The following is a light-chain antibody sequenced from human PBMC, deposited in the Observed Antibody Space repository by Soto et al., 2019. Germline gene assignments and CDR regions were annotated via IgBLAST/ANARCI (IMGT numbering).Light chain of an antibody. CDR2: WAS. CDR1: QSVLYSSNNRNY. Sequence: DTVMTQSPDSLAVSLGERATINCKSSQSVLYSSNNRNYLAWYQQKPGQPPKLLISWASTRESGVPDRFSGSGSGTDFTLTISSLQAEDVAVYYCQQYYSTPFTFGPGTKVDIK. CDR3: QQYYSTPFT. V-gene: IGKV4-1*01. J-gene: IGKJ3*01.